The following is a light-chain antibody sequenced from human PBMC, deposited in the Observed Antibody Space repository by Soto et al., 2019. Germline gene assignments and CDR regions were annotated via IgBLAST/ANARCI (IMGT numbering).Light chain of an antibody. J-gene: IGKJ1*01. Sequence: DIRMTQSPSSLSASVGDRVTIACRASQSIDTHLNWYQQHPGKAPNALIYEASNLQSGVPSRFSGSGSGTDCTLTISGLQPDDSATYYCQQTYIPPATFGQGTKVEIK. CDR2: EAS. V-gene: IGKV1-39*01. CDR3: QQTYIPPAT. CDR1: QSIDTH.